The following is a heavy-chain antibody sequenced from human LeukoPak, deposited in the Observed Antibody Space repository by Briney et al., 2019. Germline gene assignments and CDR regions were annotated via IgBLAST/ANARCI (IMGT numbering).Heavy chain of an antibody. J-gene: IGHJ6*03. CDR3: ARGWVPYYFDSSTYPRDYYMDV. CDR2: INHSGST. CDR1: SGSFSADY. Sequence: SETLSLTCAVYSGSFSADYWTWIRQPPGKGLEWIGEINHSGSTDYNPSLKSRVAISVDTSKKQFSLRLSSMTAADTAVYYCARGWVPYYFDSSTYPRDYYMDVWGKGTTVTVPS. D-gene: IGHD3-22*01. V-gene: IGHV4-34*01.